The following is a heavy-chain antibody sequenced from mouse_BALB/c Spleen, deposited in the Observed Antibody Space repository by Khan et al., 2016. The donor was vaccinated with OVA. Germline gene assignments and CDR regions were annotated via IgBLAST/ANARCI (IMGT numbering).Heavy chain of an antibody. Sequence: QVQLQQSGAELAKPGASVKMSCKASGYTFTAYWIHWVKERPGQGLEWIGYIDPSTGYTYYNQKFKDKATLTTDKSSSTAYMQLSSLTSEDSAVYYCGRRGVYGVFAYWGQGTLVTVSA. CDR1: GYTFTAYW. CDR3: GRRGVYGVFAY. D-gene: IGHD1-1*02. J-gene: IGHJ3*01. CDR2: IDPSTGYT. V-gene: IGHV1-7*01.